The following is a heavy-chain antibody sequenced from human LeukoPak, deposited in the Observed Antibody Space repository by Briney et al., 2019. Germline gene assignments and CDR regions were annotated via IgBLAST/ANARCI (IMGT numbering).Heavy chain of an antibody. V-gene: IGHV4-4*02. CDR1: GGSISSSNW. CDR3: AGRNYYDSSGYYYFQH. Sequence: PSETLSLTCAVSGGSISSSNWWSWVRQPPGKGLEWIGEIYHSGSTNYNPSLKSRVTISVDKSKNQFSLKLSSVTAADTAVYYCAGRNYYDSSGYYYFQHWGQGTLVTVSS. D-gene: IGHD3-22*01. CDR2: IYHSGST. J-gene: IGHJ1*01.